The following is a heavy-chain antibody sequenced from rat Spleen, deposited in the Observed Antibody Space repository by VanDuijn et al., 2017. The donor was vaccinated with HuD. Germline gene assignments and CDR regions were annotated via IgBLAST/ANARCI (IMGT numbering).Heavy chain of an antibody. CDR3: AREGFGVRD. J-gene: IGHJ2*01. D-gene: IGHD4-3*01. CDR2: INKDGSTI. V-gene: IGHV4-2*01. Sequence: EVKLVESGGGLVQPGRSLKLSCAASGFNFKDYWMAWVRQAPGKGLEWIGEINKDGSTINYTPPLKDKFTISRDNAQNTLYLQMSKLGSEDTAIYYCAREGFGVRDWGQGVMVTVSS. CDR1: GFNFKDYW.